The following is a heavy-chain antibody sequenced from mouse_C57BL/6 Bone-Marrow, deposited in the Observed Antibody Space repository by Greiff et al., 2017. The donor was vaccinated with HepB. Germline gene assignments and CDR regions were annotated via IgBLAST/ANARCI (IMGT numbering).Heavy chain of an antibody. CDR3: AIRLGDYVWFAY. Sequence: QVQLQQPGAELVKPGASVKVSCKASGYTFTSYWMHWVKQRPGQGLEWIGRIHPSDSDTNYNQKFTGKATLTVDKSSSTSYMQLSSLTSEDSAVYYCAIRLGDYVWFAYWGQGTLVTVSA. J-gene: IGHJ3*01. CDR1: GYTFTSYW. CDR2: IHPSDSDT. V-gene: IGHV1-74*01. D-gene: IGHD2-4*01.